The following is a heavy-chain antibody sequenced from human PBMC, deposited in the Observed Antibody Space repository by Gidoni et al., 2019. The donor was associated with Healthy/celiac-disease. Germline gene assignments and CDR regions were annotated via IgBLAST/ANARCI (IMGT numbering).Heavy chain of an antibody. V-gene: IGHV4-39*01. J-gene: IGHJ4*02. Sequence: QLQLQESGPGLVKPSETLSLTCPVSGGSISSSSYYWGWIRQPPGKGLEWIGSIYYSGSTYYNPSLKSRGTISVDTSKNQFSLKLSSVTAADTAVYYCARLSSGWYYFDYWGQGTLVTVSS. CDR3: ARLSSGWYYFDY. D-gene: IGHD6-19*01. CDR1: GGSISSSSYY. CDR2: IYYSGST.